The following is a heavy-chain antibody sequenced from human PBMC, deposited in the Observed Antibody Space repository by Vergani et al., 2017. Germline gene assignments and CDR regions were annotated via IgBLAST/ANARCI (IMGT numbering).Heavy chain of an antibody. CDR3: ARVEGVVVPAAPDY. CDR1: SHTFQTYG. D-gene: IGHD2-2*01. CDR2: IRPYTGHT. Sequence: QVQLVQSGAELKKPGASVSVSCKGSSHTFQTYGISWVRQAPGKGLEWMAWIRPYTGHTIYAQKFQDRVTMTADTSTNTAYMELRSLRSDDTAVYYCARVEGVVVPAAPDYWGQGTLVTVSS. V-gene: IGHV1-18*01. J-gene: IGHJ4*02.